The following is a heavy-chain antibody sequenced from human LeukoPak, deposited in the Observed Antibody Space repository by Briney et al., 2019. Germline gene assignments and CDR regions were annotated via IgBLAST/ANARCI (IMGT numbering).Heavy chain of an antibody. V-gene: IGHV3-48*03. Sequence: PGGSLRLSCAASGFTFSSYEMNWVRQAPGKGLEWVSYISSSGSTIYYADSVKGRFTISRDNAKNSLYLQMNSLRAEDTAVYYCARNRKDYYYYYGMDVWGKGTTVTVSS. D-gene: IGHD2/OR15-2a*01. J-gene: IGHJ6*04. CDR1: GFTFSSYE. CDR2: ISSSGSTI. CDR3: ARNRKDYYYYYGMDV.